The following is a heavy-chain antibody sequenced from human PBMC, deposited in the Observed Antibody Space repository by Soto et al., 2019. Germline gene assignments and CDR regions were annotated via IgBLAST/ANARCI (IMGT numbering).Heavy chain of an antibody. CDR1: GYSFTSYW. V-gene: IGHV5-51*01. CDR2: IYPGDSDT. D-gene: IGHD6-19*01. CDR3: ARSKASGWYYYYGMDV. J-gene: IGHJ6*02. Sequence: GESLKISCKGSGYSFTSYWIGWVRQMPGKGLEWMGIIYPGDSDTRYSPSFQGQVTISADKSISTAYLQWSSLKASDTAMYYCARSKASGWYYYYGMDVWGQGTTVTVS.